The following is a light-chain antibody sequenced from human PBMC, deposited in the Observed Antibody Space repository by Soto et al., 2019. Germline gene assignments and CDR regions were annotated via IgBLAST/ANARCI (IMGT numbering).Light chain of an antibody. CDR1: SSDVGSSNL. V-gene: IGLV2-23*01. Sequence: QSALTQPASVSGSPGQSITISCTETSSDVGSSNLVSWYQQHPDKVPKLIIYEGSTRPSGISDRFSGSKSGNTASLTISGLQPEDEADYYCCSYGGSRVFFGTGTKLTVL. J-gene: IGLJ1*01. CDR3: CSYGGSRVF. CDR2: EGS.